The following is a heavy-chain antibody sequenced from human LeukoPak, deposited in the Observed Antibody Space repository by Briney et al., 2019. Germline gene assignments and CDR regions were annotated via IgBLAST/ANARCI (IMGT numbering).Heavy chain of an antibody. D-gene: IGHD4-17*01. CDR2: ISSSSSTI. CDR3: ARAVVTV. V-gene: IGHV3-48*01. CDR1: GFTFSSYS. J-gene: IGHJ4*02. Sequence: GGSLRLSCAASGFTFSSYSMNWVGQAPGKGLEWVSYISSSSSTIYYADSVKGRFTISRDNAKSSLCLQMNSLRAEDTAVYYCARAVVTVWGQGTLVTVSS.